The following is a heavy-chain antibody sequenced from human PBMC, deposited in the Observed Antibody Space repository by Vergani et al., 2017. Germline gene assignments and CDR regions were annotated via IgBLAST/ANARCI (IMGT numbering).Heavy chain of an antibody. CDR1: GFTFSNAW. CDR3: TTGGYSGGYHDAFDI. V-gene: IGHV3-15*01. D-gene: IGHD3-22*01. CDR2: IKSKTVGGTT. J-gene: IGHJ3*02. Sequence: EVQLVESGEGLVKPGGSLRLSCAASGFTFSNAWMSWVRQAPGKGLGWVGRIKSKTVGGTTDYAAPVTGRFTISRDDSKNTLYLQMNSLKTADTAVYYCTTGGYSGGYHDAFDIWGQGTMVTVSS.